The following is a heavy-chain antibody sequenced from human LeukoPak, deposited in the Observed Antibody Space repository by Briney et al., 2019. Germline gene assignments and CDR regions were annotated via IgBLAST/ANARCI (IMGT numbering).Heavy chain of an antibody. J-gene: IGHJ3*02. CDR3: ARVPVKTLGYSSGWYYAFDI. Sequence: PGGSLRLSCAASGFTFSSYWMSWVRQAPGKGLEWVANIKQDGSEKYYVDSVKGRFTISRDNAKNSLYLQMNSLRAEDTAVYYCARVPVKTLGYSSGWYYAFDIWGQGTMVTVSS. CDR1: GFTFSSYW. V-gene: IGHV3-7*01. CDR2: IKQDGSEK. D-gene: IGHD6-19*01.